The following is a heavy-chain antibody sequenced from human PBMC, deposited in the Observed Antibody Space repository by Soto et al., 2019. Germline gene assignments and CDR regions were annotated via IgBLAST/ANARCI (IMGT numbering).Heavy chain of an antibody. CDR3: VRVEMYAGEFTPNFDR. V-gene: IGHV4-39*01. CDR1: GDSLRSHYHY. D-gene: IGHD2-8*01. CDR2: VYYTGNT. Sequence: QLHESGPGQVKSSATLSLTCTVSGDSLRSHYHYWGRIRPLQGKGLEWIGSVYYTGNTYYNPTFKGRVSISADNATNAISLGLRAESVADTAVYYCVRVEMYAGEFTPNFDRWGQGALVTVSS. J-gene: IGHJ4*02.